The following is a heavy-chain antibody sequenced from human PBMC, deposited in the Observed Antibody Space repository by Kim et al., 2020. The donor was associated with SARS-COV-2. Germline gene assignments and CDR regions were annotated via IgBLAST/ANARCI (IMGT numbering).Heavy chain of an antibody. CDR3: ARVTGRDGYNRRLGAFEI. Sequence: GGSLRLSCAASGFTFSSYWMHWVRQAPGKGLVWVSRINSDGGSTSYADSVKGRFTISRDNAKNSLYLQMNSLRAEDTAVYYCARVTGRDGYNRRLGAFEIWGQGTMVTVSS. D-gene: IGHD5-18*01. CDR1: GFTFSSYW. CDR2: INSDGGST. V-gene: IGHV3-74*01. J-gene: IGHJ3*02.